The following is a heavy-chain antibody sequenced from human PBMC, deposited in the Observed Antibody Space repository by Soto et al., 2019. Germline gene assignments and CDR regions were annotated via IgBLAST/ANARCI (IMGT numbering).Heavy chain of an antibody. CDR3: ARHIVGATMS. D-gene: IGHD1-26*01. CDR2: IYYSGST. Sequence: SETLSLTCTVSGGSISSSSYYWGWIRQPPGKGLEWIGSIYYSGSTYYNPSLKSRVTISVDTSKNQFSLKLSSVTAADTAVYYCARHIVGATMSWGQGTLVTVSS. CDR1: GGSISSSSYY. J-gene: IGHJ5*02. V-gene: IGHV4-39*01.